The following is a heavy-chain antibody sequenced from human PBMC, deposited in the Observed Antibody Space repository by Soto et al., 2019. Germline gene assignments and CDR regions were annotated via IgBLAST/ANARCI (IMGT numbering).Heavy chain of an antibody. J-gene: IGHJ5*02. CDR2: TYYRSKWYN. D-gene: IGHD6-19*01. CDR1: GDSVSSNGAS. V-gene: IGHV6-1*01. Sequence: PSQTLSLTCAISGDSVSSNGASWTWIRQSPSRGLEWLGRTYYRSKWYNDYAVSVKSRITISPGTSKNQFSLQLSYVTPDDTAVYYCVRGTGWNWFDPWGQGTLVTVSS. CDR3: VRGTGWNWFDP.